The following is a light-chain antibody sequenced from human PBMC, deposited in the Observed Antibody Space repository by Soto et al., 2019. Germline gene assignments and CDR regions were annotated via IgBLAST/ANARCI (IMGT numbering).Light chain of an antibody. CDR3: ESWDNSLNGQGV. Sequence: QPVLTQPPSASGTPGQRVTISCSGSSSNIGSNTVNWYQQLPGTAPKLLIYNNNQRPSGVLDRFFGSKSGTSASLAIRGLQFEDEADYYCESWDNSLNGQGVFGGGTKLTVL. CDR2: NNN. J-gene: IGLJ3*02. V-gene: IGLV1-44*01. CDR1: SSNIGSNT.